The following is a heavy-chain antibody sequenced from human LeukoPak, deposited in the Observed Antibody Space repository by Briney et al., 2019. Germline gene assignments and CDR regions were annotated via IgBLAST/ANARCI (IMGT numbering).Heavy chain of an antibody. D-gene: IGHD6-13*01. CDR1: GGSISTGDYS. J-gene: IGHJ4*02. V-gene: IGHV4-31*03. CDR2: IYYSGST. CDR3: ARKKGYSSSWYENYFDY. Sequence: SQTLSLTCTVSGGSISTGDYSWNWIRQHPGKGLEWIGHIYYSGSTYYNPSLKGRLTISLDTSKNQFSLKLTSVTAADTAVYYCARKKGYSSSWYENYFDYWGRGTLVTVSS.